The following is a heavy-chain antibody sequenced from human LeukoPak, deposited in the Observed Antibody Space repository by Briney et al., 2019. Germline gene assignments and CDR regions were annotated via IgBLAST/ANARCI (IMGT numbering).Heavy chain of an antibody. CDR2: INTDGSTT. CDR3: ARGGYSINSLDY. CDR1: GFTFSSYW. J-gene: IGHJ4*02. D-gene: IGHD4-11*01. V-gene: IGHV3-74*01. Sequence: PGGSLRLSCAASGFTFSSYWMHWVRQVPGKGLVWVSRINTDGSTTNDADSVRGRFTISRDNAKNTLYLQMNSLRAEDTAVYYCARGGYSINSLDYWGQGALVTVSS.